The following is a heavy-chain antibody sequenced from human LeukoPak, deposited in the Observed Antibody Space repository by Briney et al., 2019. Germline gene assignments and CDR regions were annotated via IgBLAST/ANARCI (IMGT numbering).Heavy chain of an antibody. D-gene: IGHD3-22*01. V-gene: IGHV3-21*01. J-gene: IGHJ4*02. CDR1: GFTFSSYS. Sequence: PGGSLRLSCAASGFTFSSYSMNWVRQAPGKGLEWVSSISSSSSYIYYADSVKGRFTISRDNAKNSLYLQMNSLRAEDTAVYYCAREDSYDSSGYSHWGQGTLVTVSS. CDR2: ISSSSSYI. CDR3: AREDSYDSSGYSH.